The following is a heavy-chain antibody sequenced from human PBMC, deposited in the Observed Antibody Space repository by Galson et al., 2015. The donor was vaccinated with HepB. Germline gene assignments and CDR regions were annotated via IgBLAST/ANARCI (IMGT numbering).Heavy chain of an antibody. V-gene: IGHV4-59*01. CDR1: GGSISDYY. D-gene: IGHD5-18*01. CDR2: FYYSGST. CDR3: AVGYIFGQNNWFDP. Sequence: ETLSLTCTVSGGSISDYYWSWIRQPPGKGLEWIGYFYYSGSTNYNPSLKSRVTISVDTSKNQFSLKLSSVTAADTAVYFCAVGYIFGQNNWFDPWGQGTLVTVSS. J-gene: IGHJ5*02.